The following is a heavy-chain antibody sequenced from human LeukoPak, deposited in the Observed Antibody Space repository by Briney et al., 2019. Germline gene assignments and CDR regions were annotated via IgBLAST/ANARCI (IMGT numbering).Heavy chain of an antibody. CDR3: ARHGGRDIVVVPAAMTDPGWFDP. Sequence: SETLSLTCTVSGGSISNYYCRWLRQPPGKGLEWIGYMYSSGTTNYNPSLKSRVTISVDTSKNQFSLTLSSVTAADTAVYYCARHGGRDIVVVPAAMTDPGWFDPWGQGTLVTVSS. J-gene: IGHJ5*02. CDR1: GGSISNYY. CDR2: MYSSGTT. V-gene: IGHV4-59*08. D-gene: IGHD2-2*01.